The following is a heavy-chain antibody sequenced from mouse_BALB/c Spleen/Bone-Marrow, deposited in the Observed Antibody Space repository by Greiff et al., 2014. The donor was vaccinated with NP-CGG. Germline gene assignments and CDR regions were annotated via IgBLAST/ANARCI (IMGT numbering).Heavy chain of an antibody. CDR2: IDPYYGDT. Sequence: EVQLQQSGPELEKPGASVKISCKASGYSFSGYNLNWVKQSNGQSLEWIGNIDPYYGDTTYSQKFKGKATLTVDRSSSTAYMQLKSLTSEDSAVYYCARKAYYTNWWYFDVWGAGTTVTVSS. D-gene: IGHD2-5*01. CDR1: GYSFSGYN. V-gene: IGHV1-39*01. CDR3: ARKAYYTNWWYFDV. J-gene: IGHJ1*01.